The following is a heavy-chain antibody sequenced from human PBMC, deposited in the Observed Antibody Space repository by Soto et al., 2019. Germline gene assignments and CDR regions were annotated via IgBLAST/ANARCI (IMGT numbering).Heavy chain of an antibody. D-gene: IGHD1-26*01. Sequence: QLQLVESGGGVVQPGRSLRLSCVASGFTFSNYGMHWVRQAPGKGLEWVAVISFDGSNEYYADSVKGRFTISRDSSTSTLFLQMNSLRAEDTAVYYCARGTPGVVGVRGISFDSWGQGTLVTVSS. J-gene: IGHJ4*02. CDR1: GFTFSNYG. CDR2: ISFDGSNE. V-gene: IGHV3-30*03. CDR3: ARGTPGVVGVRGISFDS.